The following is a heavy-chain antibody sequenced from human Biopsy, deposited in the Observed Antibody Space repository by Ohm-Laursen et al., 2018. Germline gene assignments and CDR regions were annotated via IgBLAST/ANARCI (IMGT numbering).Heavy chain of an antibody. Sequence: SETLSLTCPVSGGYISHYYWTWIRHPAGQGLEWIGRIYITGETDYNPSLKSRVTMSVDSSKKQFSLKLKSVTAADTAIYYCARAPPLIRGVVESWFDPWGQGILVTVSS. V-gene: IGHV4-4*07. CDR2: IYITGET. CDR3: ARAPPLIRGVVESWFDP. J-gene: IGHJ5*02. D-gene: IGHD3-10*01. CDR1: GGYISHYY.